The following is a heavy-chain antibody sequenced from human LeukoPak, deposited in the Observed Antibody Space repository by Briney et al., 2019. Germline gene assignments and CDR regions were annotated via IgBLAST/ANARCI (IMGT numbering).Heavy chain of an antibody. D-gene: IGHD6-13*01. V-gene: IGHV3-64*01. Sequence: PGGSLRLSCAASGFTFSSYAMHWVRPAPGKGLEYVSAISSNWGSTYYANSVKGRFTISRHNSKNTLYLQMGGLRAEDMAVYYCARDSIAAAGQYYYYMDVWGKGTTVTVSS. J-gene: IGHJ6*03. CDR3: ARDSIAAAGQYYYYMDV. CDR2: ISSNWGST. CDR1: GFTFSSYA.